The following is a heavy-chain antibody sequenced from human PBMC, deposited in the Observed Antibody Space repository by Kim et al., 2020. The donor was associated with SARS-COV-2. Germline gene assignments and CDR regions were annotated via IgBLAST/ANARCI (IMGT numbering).Heavy chain of an antibody. Sequence: GGSLRLSCAASGFTFSSYGMHWVRQAPGKGLEWVAVISYDGSNKYYADSVKGRFTISRDNSKNTLYLQMNSLRAEDTAVYYCAKGDGVWDTAIGDSFDYWGQGTLVTVSS. CDR3: AKGDGVWDTAIGDSFDY. J-gene: IGHJ4*02. D-gene: IGHD5-18*01. CDR2: ISYDGSNK. V-gene: IGHV3-30*18. CDR1: GFTFSSYG.